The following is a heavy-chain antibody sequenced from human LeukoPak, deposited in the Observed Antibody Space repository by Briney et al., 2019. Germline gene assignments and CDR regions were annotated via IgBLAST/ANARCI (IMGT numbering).Heavy chain of an antibody. CDR3: ARFRYSSSAFDY. CDR1: GFTFSLFS. CDR2: IYVTGNYI. V-gene: IGHV3-21*01. Sequence: PGGSLRLSCATSGFTFSLFSFRWVRQAPGKGLEWVASIYVTGNYIYYADSVKGRFTISRDNAKNSLYLQMNSLRAEDTPVYYCARFRYSSSAFDYWGQGTLVTVSS. J-gene: IGHJ4*02. D-gene: IGHD6-6*01.